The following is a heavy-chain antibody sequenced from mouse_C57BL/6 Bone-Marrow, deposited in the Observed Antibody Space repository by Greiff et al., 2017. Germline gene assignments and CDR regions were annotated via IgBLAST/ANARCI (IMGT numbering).Heavy chain of an antibody. J-gene: IGHJ1*03. V-gene: IGHV5-9-1*02. Sequence: MLVESGEGLVKPGGSLKLSCAASGFTFSSYAMSWVRQTPEKRLEWVAYISSGGDYIYYADTVTGRFTISRDNARNTLYQHMSSLKSEDTAMYYCTRAPNWYFDVWGKGTTVTVSS. CDR1: GFTFSSYA. CDR2: ISSGGDYI. CDR3: TRAPNWYFDV.